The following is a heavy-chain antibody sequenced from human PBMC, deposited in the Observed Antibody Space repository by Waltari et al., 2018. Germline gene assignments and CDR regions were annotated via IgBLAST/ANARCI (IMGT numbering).Heavy chain of an antibody. CDR2: LYYTGTP. J-gene: IGHJ3*01. Sequence: QLQLRESGPGLLKPSETLSLTCTVSGGSISSSSSSWGWIRQPPGKGLEWIADLYYTGTPYYNPSLKSRVTISVDTSRNQFSLKLSSVTAADTAVYFCARRSGYYDLWGQGTMVTVSS. CDR1: GGSISSSSSS. CDR3: ARRSGYYDL. D-gene: IGHD3-3*01. V-gene: IGHV4-39*07.